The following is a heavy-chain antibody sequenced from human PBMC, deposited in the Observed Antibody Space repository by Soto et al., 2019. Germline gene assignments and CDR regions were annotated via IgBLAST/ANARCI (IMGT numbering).Heavy chain of an antibody. CDR2: TYYRSKWYN. CDR1: GDSVSRNSGA. V-gene: IGHV6-1*01. J-gene: IGHJ6*02. D-gene: IGHD1-1*01. CDR3: ARGNWNDEEYYYGMDV. Sequence: PSQTLSLTCAISGDSVSRNSGAWNWIRQSPSRGLEWLGRTYYRSKWYNEYAPSVKSRITINPDTAKNQFALQLKSVTPDDTGVYYCARGNWNDEEYYYGMDVWGQGITVTVSS.